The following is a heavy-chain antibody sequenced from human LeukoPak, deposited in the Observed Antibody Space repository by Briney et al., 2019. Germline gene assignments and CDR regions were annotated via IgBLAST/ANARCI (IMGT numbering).Heavy chain of an antibody. D-gene: IGHD5-18*01. V-gene: IGHV1-18*01. CDR1: GYTFSTYG. CDR2: IRAYNGNT. CDR3: ARERGKYSYGP. J-gene: IGHJ5*02. Sequence: ASVKVSCKASGYTFSTYGISWVRQAPGQGLEWMGWIRAYNGNTNYAQKVQGRVTMTTDTSTSTAYMELRSLRSEDTAVYYCARERGKYSYGPWGQGTLVTVSS.